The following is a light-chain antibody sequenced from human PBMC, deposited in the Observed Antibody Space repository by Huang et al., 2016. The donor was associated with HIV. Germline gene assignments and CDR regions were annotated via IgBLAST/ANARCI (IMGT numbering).Light chain of an antibody. CDR2: GEA. Sequence: EVVMTQSPATLSVSPGERATLSCRASQRVSSNLSWYQQKPGQAPRRLIYGEATRATGSPARFSGSGSGTEFTLTISSLQSEDFAVYYCQQYNNWPPVTFGQGTKLEIK. CDR1: QRVSSN. J-gene: IGKJ2*01. CDR3: QQYNNWPPVT. V-gene: IGKV3D-15*01.